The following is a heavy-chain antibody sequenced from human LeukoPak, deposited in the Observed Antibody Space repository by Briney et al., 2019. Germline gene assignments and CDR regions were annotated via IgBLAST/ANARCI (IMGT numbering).Heavy chain of an antibody. CDR2: ISSSGSTI. Sequence: GGSLRLSCAASGFTFSSFEMNWVRQPPGEGLEWVSYISSSGSTIYYTDSVKGRFTISRDNVKNSLYLQMNSLRAEDTAVYYCASYYNHWGQGTLVTVSS. CDR3: ASYYNH. V-gene: IGHV3-48*03. D-gene: IGHD1-26*01. CDR1: GFTFSSFE. J-gene: IGHJ5*02.